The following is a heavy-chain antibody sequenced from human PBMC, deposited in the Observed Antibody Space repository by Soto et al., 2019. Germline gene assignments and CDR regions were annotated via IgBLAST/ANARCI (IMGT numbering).Heavy chain of an antibody. Sequence: GGSLRLSCAASGFSFSTYPMHWVRQAPGKGLDWVALISYDGNNEYYADSVKGRFTISRDNSRDTLFLQMDSLRAEDTAVYYCSRRGNWGSAFDVWGQGTLVTV. V-gene: IGHV3-30-3*01. D-gene: IGHD7-27*01. CDR2: ISYDGNNE. CDR1: GFSFSTYP. J-gene: IGHJ3*01. CDR3: SRRGNWGSAFDV.